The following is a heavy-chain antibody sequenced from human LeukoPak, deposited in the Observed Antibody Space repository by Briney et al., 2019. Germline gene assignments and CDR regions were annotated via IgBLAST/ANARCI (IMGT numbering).Heavy chain of an antibody. CDR1: GGSISSYY. V-gene: IGHV4-4*07. Sequence: SETLSLTCTVSGGSISSYYWSWIRQPAGKGLEWIGRIYTSGTTNYNPSLKSRVTMSVDTSKNQFSLKLTSVTAADTAVYYCARGGQQLDLNWFDPWGQGTLVTVSS. CDR2: IYTSGTT. D-gene: IGHD6-13*01. J-gene: IGHJ5*02. CDR3: ARGGQQLDLNWFDP.